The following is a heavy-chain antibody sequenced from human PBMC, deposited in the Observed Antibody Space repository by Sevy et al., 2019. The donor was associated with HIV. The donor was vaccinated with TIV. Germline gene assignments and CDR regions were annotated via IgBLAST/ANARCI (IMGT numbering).Heavy chain of an antibody. V-gene: IGHV3-23*01. J-gene: IGHJ6*02. Sequence: GGSLRLSCAASGFTFSSYAMSWVRQAPGKGLEWVSAISGSGGSTYYADSVKGRFTISRDNSKNTLYLQMNSLRAEDTAVYCCAKLLAAANIYYYGMDVWGQGTTVTVSS. CDR1: GFTFSSYA. D-gene: IGHD6-13*01. CDR3: AKLLAAANIYYYGMDV. CDR2: ISGSGGST.